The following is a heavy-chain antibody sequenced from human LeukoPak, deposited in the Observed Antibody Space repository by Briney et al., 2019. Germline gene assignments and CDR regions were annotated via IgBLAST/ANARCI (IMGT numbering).Heavy chain of an antibody. CDR2: INPNSGGT. CDR3: AGAVAGRGADAFDF. J-gene: IGHJ3*01. D-gene: IGHD6-19*01. Sequence: GASVKVSCKASGYTFTGYYMHWVRQAPGQGLEWMGWINPNSGGTNYAQKFQGRVTMTRDTSISTAYMELSRLRSDDTAVYYCAGAVAGRGADAFDFWGQGTMVTVSS. CDR1: GYTFTGYY. V-gene: IGHV1-2*02.